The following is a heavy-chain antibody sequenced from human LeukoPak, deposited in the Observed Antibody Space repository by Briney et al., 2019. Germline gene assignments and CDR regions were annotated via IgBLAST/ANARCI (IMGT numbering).Heavy chain of an antibody. D-gene: IGHD3-16*01. CDR1: GYTFTSYD. Sequence: GASVKVSCKASGYTFTSYDINWVRQATGHGLEWMGWMNPNSGNTGYAQKFQGRVTMTRDTSISTAYMELSRLRSDDTAVYYCARDIERERGGYYFDYWGQGTLVTVSS. J-gene: IGHJ4*02. CDR3: ARDIERERGGYYFDY. CDR2: MNPNSGNT. V-gene: IGHV1-8*01.